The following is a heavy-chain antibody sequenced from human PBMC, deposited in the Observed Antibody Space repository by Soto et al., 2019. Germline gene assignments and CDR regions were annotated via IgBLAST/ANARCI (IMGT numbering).Heavy chain of an antibody. Sequence: GSLRLSCAASGFTFSSYAMSWVRQAPGKGLEWVSAISGSGGSTYYADPVKGRFTISRDNSKNTLYLQMNSLRAEDTAVYYCAKDQEYSSSSGPTWGQGTLVTVSS. J-gene: IGHJ5*02. CDR1: GFTFSSYA. D-gene: IGHD6-6*01. CDR3: AKDQEYSSSSGPT. V-gene: IGHV3-23*01. CDR2: ISGSGGST.